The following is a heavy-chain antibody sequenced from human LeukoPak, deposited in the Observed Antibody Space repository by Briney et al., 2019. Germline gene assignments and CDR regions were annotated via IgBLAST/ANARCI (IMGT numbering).Heavy chain of an antibody. D-gene: IGHD6-25*01. CDR2: INHSGST. V-gene: IGHV4-34*01. J-gene: IGHJ6*03. Sequence: PSETLSLTCTVSGGSISSYYWSWIRQPPGKGLEWIGEINHSGSTNYNPSLKSRVTISVDTSKNQFSLKLSSVTAADTAVYYCARVGSGSPSDYYYYMDVWGKGTTVTVSS. CDR3: ARVGSGSPSDYYYYMDV. CDR1: GGSISSYY.